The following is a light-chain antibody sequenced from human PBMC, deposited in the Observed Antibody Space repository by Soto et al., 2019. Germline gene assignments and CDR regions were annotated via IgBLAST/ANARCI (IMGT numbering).Light chain of an antibody. CDR1: SSDVGAYNY. Sequence: QSALTQPASVSGSPGQSITISCTGTSSDVGAYNYVSWYQQHPGKAPKLMIYEVSKRPSGVSNRFSGSKSANTASLTISGLQAGDDADYYGSSYTSSSTWLFGGGTKLTVL. J-gene: IGLJ3*02. CDR3: SSYTSSSTWL. CDR2: EVS. V-gene: IGLV2-14*03.